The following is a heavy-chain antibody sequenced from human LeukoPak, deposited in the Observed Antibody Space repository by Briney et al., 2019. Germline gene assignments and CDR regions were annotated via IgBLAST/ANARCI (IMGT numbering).Heavy chain of an antibody. D-gene: IGHD6-13*01. V-gene: IGHV3-30-3*01. CDR2: ISYDGSNK. Sequence: GGSLRLSCAASGFTFSSYAMHRVRQAPGEGLEWVAVISYDGSNKYYADSVKGRFTISRDNSKNTLYLQMNSLRAEDTAVYYCAKDIVSRIAAAGTGYWGQGTLVTVSS. J-gene: IGHJ4*02. CDR1: GFTFSSYA. CDR3: AKDIVSRIAAAGTGY.